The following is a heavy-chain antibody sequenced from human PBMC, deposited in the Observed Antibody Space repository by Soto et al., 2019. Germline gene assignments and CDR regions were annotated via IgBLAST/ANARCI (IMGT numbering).Heavy chain of an antibody. Sequence: SETLSLTCTVSGGSVSSGSYYWSWIRQPPGKGLEWIGYIYYSGSTNYNPSLKSRVTISVDTSKNQFSLKLSSVTAADTAMYYCAREFKGDLVVVVAARGSYFDSWGQGTLVTVSS. D-gene: IGHD2-15*01. J-gene: IGHJ4*02. CDR3: AREFKGDLVVVVAARGSYFDS. CDR1: GGSVSSGSYY. V-gene: IGHV4-61*01. CDR2: IYYSGST.